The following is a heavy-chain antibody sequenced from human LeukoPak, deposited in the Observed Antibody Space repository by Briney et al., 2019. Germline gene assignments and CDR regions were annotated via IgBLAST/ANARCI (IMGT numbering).Heavy chain of an antibody. CDR2: IYYSGST. CDR3: ARFSRIVATIS. D-gene: IGHD5-12*01. CDR1: GGSISSSSYY. V-gene: IGHV4-39*07. J-gene: IGHJ4*02. Sequence: SETLSLTCTVSGGSISSSSYYWGWLRQPPGKGLEWIGSIYYSGSTYYNPSLKSRVTISVDTSKNQFSLKLSSMTAADTAVYYCARFSRIVATISWGQGTLVTVSS.